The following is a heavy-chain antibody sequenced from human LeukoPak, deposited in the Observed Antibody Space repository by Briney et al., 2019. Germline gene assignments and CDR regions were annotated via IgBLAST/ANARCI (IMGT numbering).Heavy chain of an antibody. CDR3: ARGRGRSAHPSLDFDY. V-gene: IGHV4-4*07. J-gene: IGHJ4*02. D-gene: IGHD2-15*01. CDR2: IYTSGST. Sequence: SETLSLTCTVSGGSISSYYWSWIRQPAGKGLEWIGRIYTSGSTNYNPSLKSRVTISVDTSKNQFSLKLSSVTAADTAVYYCARGRGRSAHPSLDFDYWGQGTLVTVSS. CDR1: GGSISSYY.